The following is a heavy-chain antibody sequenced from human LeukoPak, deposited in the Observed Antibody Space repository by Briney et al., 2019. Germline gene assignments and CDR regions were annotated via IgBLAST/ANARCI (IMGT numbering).Heavy chain of an antibody. CDR1: GGSISSYY. V-gene: IGHV4-59*01. Sequence: NPSETLSLTCTVSGGSISSYYWSWIRQPPGKGLEWIGYIYYSGSTNYNPSLKSRVTISVDTSKNQFSLRLSSVTAADTAVYYCAGSNYWFDPWGQGTLVTVSS. CDR3: AGSNYWFDP. CDR2: IYYSGST. J-gene: IGHJ5*02.